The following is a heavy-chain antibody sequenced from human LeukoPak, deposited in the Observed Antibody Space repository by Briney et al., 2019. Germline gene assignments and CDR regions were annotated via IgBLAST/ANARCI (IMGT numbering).Heavy chain of an antibody. CDR3: AREFGGITMVRGVIVGPNWFDP. CDR2: IYYSGST. V-gene: IGHV4-61*01. CDR1: GGSVSSGSYY. Sequence: SETLSLTCTVSGGSVSSGSYYWSWIRQPPGKGLEWIGYIYYSGSTNYNPSLKSRVTISVDTSKNQFSLKLSSVTAADTAVYYCAREFGGITMVRGVIVGPNWFDPWGQGTLVTVSS. J-gene: IGHJ5*02. D-gene: IGHD3-10*01.